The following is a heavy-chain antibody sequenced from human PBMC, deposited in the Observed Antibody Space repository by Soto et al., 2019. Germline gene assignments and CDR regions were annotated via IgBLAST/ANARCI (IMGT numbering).Heavy chain of an antibody. J-gene: IGHJ4*02. CDR3: AREGLNLGEDY. V-gene: IGHV1-2*04. CDR2: INPNSGGT. CDR1: GYTFTGYY. Sequence: QVQLVQSGAEVKKPGASVKVSCKASGYTFTGYYMHWVRQAPGQGLEWMGWINPNSGGTNYAQKVQGWVTMTRDTSISTAYMELSRLRSDDTAVYYCAREGLNLGEDYWGQGTLVTVSS. D-gene: IGHD2-21*01.